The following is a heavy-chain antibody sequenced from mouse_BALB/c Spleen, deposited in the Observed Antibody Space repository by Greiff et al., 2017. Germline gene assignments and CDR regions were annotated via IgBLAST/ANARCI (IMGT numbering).Heavy chain of an antibody. V-gene: IGHV1-77*01. CDR2: IYPGSGST. D-gene: IGHD2-4*01. CDR3: ARGMITKFAY. Sequence: QVQLKQSGPELVKPGASVKMSCKASGYTFTDYVISWVKQRTGQGLEWIGEIYPGSGSTYYNEKFKGKATLTADKSSNTAYMQLSSLTSEDSAVYFCARGMITKFAYWGQGTLVTVSA. J-gene: IGHJ3*01. CDR1: GYTFTDYV.